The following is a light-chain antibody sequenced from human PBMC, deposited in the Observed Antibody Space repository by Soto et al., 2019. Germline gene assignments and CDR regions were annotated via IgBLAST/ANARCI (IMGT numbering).Light chain of an antibody. CDR1: XSLLSSGGETY. Sequence: IVMSHTPLSVSVTPGQPSSISCXSSXSLLSSGGETYLFWYLQRPGQSPQLLIYEVSNRISAVPDRFSGSGSGTDFTLKISRVEAEHAGVYYCMQSTQLPLTFGQGTRLEIK. CDR2: EVS. J-gene: IGKJ5*01. CDR3: MQSTQLPLT. V-gene: IGKV2D-29*02.